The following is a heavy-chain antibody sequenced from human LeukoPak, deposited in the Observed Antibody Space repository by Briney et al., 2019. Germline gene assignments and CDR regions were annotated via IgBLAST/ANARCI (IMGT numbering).Heavy chain of an antibody. Sequence: GGSLRLSCAASGFTFSSYAMPWVRQAPGKGLEWVAVISYDGSNKYYADSVKGRFTISRDNSKNTLYLQMNSLRAEDTAVYYCARDSIQYDSSGYYDYWGQGTLVTVSS. CDR2: ISYDGSNK. V-gene: IGHV3-30-3*01. CDR3: ARDSIQYDSSGYYDY. CDR1: GFTFSSYA. J-gene: IGHJ4*02. D-gene: IGHD3-22*01.